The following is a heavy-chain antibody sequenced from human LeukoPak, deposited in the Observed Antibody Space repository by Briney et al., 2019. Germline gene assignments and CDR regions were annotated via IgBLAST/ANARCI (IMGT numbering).Heavy chain of an antibody. Sequence: GVSLRLSCAASGFTVSSNYMSWVRQAPGKGLEWVSVIYSGGSTYYADSVKGRFTISRDNSKNTLYLQMNSLRAEDTAVYYCAREVGGYSGSHPTYYFDYWGQGTLVTVSS. CDR1: GFTVSSNY. J-gene: IGHJ4*02. CDR2: IYSGGST. V-gene: IGHV3-66*01. CDR3: AREVGGYSGSHPTYYFDY. D-gene: IGHD1-26*01.